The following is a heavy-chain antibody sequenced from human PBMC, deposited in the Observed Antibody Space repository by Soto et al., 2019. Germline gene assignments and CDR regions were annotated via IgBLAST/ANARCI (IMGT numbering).Heavy chain of an antibody. CDR1: GYTFSGYN. D-gene: IGHD3-3*01. J-gene: IGHJ6*04. V-gene: IGHV1-2*04. CDR2: INPNSGGT. CDR3: ARGFWSGYFNLPMDV. Sequence: ASEKVSCKASGYTFSGYNMYWVRQAPGQGLEWMGWINPNSGGTNYAQKFQGWVTMTRDTSISTAYMELSRLRSDDTAVYYCARGFWSGYFNLPMDVWGKGTTVTVSS.